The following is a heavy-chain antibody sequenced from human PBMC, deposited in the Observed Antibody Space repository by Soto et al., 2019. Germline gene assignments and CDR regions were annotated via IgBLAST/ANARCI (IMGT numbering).Heavy chain of an antibody. Sequence: PALVTAKRGLMMDCRVSGLSLTKRGMTLVWIRQPPGKAPEWLALGYQYSPFLNSRLTITMDTSKNQVVLTMTNMDPVDTALYYCTRRPDSSRGPIFRGQPILVSGSS. CDR3: TRRPDSSRGPIF. D-gene: IGHD6-13*01. J-gene: IGHJ4*02. CDR1: GLSLTKRGMT. V-gene: IGHV2-5*01. CDR2: GYQ.